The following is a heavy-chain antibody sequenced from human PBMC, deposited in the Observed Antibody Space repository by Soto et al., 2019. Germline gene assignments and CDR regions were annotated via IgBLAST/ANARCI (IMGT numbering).Heavy chain of an antibody. Sequence: QVHLVESGGGVVQPGRSLRLSCAASGFTFSNYGMHWVRQAPGKGLEWLAVMSFDGSNEYYADSVQGRLTISRDNSKNTLYLQMNSLRTEDTAVYHCAKDAAVAFDIWGQGTMATVSS. V-gene: IGHV3-30*18. CDR3: AKDAAVAFDI. CDR1: GFTFSNYG. J-gene: IGHJ3*02. D-gene: IGHD2-15*01. CDR2: MSFDGSNE.